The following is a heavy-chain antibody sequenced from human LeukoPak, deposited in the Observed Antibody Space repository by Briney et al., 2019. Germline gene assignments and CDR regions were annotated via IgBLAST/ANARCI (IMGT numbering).Heavy chain of an antibody. Sequence: PSETLSLTCTVSGGSISSYYWSWIRQPAGKGLEWIGRIYTSGSTNYNPSLKSRVTMSVDTSKNHFSLKLSSVTAADTAVYYCAKGAGSVCTNYGLDLWGQGTRVTVSS. CDR1: GGSISSYY. V-gene: IGHV4-4*07. CDR3: AKGAGSVCTNYGLDL. D-gene: IGHD3-10*01. J-gene: IGHJ6*02. CDR2: IYTSGST.